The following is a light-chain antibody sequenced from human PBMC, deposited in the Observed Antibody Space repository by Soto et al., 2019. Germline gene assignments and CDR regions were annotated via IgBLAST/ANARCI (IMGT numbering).Light chain of an antibody. CDR3: SSYTSSSSLYV. CDR2: EVS. V-gene: IGLV2-14*01. CDR1: SSDVGGYNY. J-gene: IGLJ1*01. Sequence: ALTQPASVSGSPGQSITISCTGTSSDVGGYNYVSWYQQHPGKAPKLMIYEVSNRPSGVSNRFSGSKSGNTASLTISGLQAEDEADYYCSSYTSSSSLYVFGTGTKVTVL.